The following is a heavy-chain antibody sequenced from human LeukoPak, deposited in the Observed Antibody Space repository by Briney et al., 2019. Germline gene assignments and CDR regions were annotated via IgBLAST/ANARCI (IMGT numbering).Heavy chain of an antibody. D-gene: IGHD3-10*01. Sequence: ASVKVSCKASGYTFTSYGISWVRQAPGQGLEWMGWISAYNGNTNYAQKLQGRVTMTTDTSTSTVYMELSSLRSEDTAVYYCARDRIGSGSHHGAVQNWFDPWGQGTLVTVSS. CDR3: ARDRIGSGSHHGAVQNWFDP. V-gene: IGHV1-18*01. CDR1: GYTFTSYG. J-gene: IGHJ5*02. CDR2: ISAYNGNT.